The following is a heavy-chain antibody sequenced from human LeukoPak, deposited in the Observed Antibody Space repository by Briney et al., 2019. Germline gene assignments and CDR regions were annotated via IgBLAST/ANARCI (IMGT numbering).Heavy chain of an antibody. CDR3: ARGGDFWSGYYDAFDI. CDR2: IKQDGSEK. V-gene: IGHV3-7*01. D-gene: IGHD3-3*01. J-gene: IGHJ3*02. Sequence: GGSLRLSCAASGFTFSSYWMSWVRQAPGKGLEWVANIKQDGSEKYYVDSVKGRFTISRDNAKNSLYLQMNSLRAEDTAVYYCARGGDFWSGYYDAFDIWGQGTMVTVS. CDR1: GFTFSSYW.